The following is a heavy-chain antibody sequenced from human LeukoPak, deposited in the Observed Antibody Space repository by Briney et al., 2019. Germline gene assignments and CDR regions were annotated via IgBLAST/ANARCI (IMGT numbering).Heavy chain of an antibody. CDR1: GYTFTSYG. D-gene: IGHD2-15*01. Sequence: ASVKVSCKASGYTFTSYGISWVRQAPGQGLEWMGWISAYNGNTNYAQKFQGRVTITADKSTSTAYMELSSLRSEDTAVYYCARAPLGYCSGGSCLRVYYYYYMDVWGKGTTVTVSS. CDR2: ISAYNGNT. J-gene: IGHJ6*03. V-gene: IGHV1-18*01. CDR3: ARAPLGYCSGGSCLRVYYYYYMDV.